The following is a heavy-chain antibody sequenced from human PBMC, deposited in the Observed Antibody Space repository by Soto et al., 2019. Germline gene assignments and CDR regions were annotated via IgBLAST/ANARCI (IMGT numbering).Heavy chain of an antibody. CDR2: ISAHNGNT. CDR3: ARGRYGDY. CDR1: GYAFTTYG. V-gene: IGHV1-18*01. Sequence: QVHLVQSGAEVKKPGASVKASCKGSGYAFTTYGITWVRQAPGQGLEWMVWISAHNGNTNYAQKLQGRVTVTRDTSTSTAYMELRSLRSDDTAVYYCARGRYGDYWGQGALVTVSS. J-gene: IGHJ4*02. D-gene: IGHD1-1*01.